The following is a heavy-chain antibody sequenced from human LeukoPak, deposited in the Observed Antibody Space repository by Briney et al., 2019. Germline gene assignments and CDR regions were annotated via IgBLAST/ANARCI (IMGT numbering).Heavy chain of an antibody. Sequence: ETLSLTCAVYGGSFSGYYWSWIRQPPGKGLEWVSLIYSGDTTYYTDTVKGRFTISRDNSKNTLYLQMNSLRAEDTAVYYCVRDFRFLEDYWGQGTLVTVSS. CDR1: GGSFSGYY. CDR3: VRDFRFLEDY. J-gene: IGHJ4*02. CDR2: IYSGDTT. D-gene: IGHD3-3*01. V-gene: IGHV3-53*01.